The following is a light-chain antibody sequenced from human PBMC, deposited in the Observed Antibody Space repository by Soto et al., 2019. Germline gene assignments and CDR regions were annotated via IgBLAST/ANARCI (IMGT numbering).Light chain of an antibody. Sequence: QSALTQPASVSGSPGQSITISCTGTSSDVGGYNYVSWYQQHPGKAPKLIIYDVSNRPSGVSNRFSGSKSGNTASLTISGLQAEDEADYYSSSYTSSSTLDVVFGGGTQLTVL. J-gene: IGLJ2*01. CDR1: SSDVGGYNY. CDR2: DVS. CDR3: SSYTSSSTLDVV. V-gene: IGLV2-14*01.